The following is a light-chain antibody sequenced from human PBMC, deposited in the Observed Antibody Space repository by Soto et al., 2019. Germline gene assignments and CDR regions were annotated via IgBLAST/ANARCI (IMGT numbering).Light chain of an antibody. CDR1: SGHSSYA. Sequence: QSVLTQSPSASASLGASVKLTCTLSSGHSSYAIAGHQMQPGKGPRYLMDLNNDGSHTKGDGIPDRFSGSSSGAERYLIISSLQSEDEADYYCQTWGTGFQVFGGGTKVTVL. J-gene: IGLJ2*01. CDR2: LNNDGSH. V-gene: IGLV4-69*01. CDR3: QTWGTGFQV.